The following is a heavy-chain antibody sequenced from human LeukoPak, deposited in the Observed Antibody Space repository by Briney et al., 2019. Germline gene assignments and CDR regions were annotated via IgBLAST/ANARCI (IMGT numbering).Heavy chain of an antibody. CDR1: GFTFSSYA. V-gene: IGHV3-23*01. CDR3: ARGNLEWLLIGLDY. CDR2: ISGSGGST. Sequence: GGSLRLSCAASGFTFSSYAMSWVRQAPGKGLEWVSAISGSGGSTYYADSVKGRFTISRDNSKNTLYLQMNSLRAEDTAVYYCARGNLEWLLIGLDYWGQGTLVTVSS. D-gene: IGHD3-3*01. J-gene: IGHJ4*02.